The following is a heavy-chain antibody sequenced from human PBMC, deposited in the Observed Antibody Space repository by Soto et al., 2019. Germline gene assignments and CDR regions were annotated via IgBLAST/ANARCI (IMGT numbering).Heavy chain of an antibody. CDR1: GGTFSSYT. Sequence: QDQQVQSGAEVKKPGSSVKVSCKASGGTFSSYTISWVRQAPGQGLEWMGRIIPILGIANYAQKFQGRVTITADKSTSTAYMELSSLRSEDTAVYYCARDNQGYCSSTSCYVPWFDPWGQGTLVTVSS. CDR2: IIPILGIA. J-gene: IGHJ5*02. D-gene: IGHD2-2*01. CDR3: ARDNQGYCSSTSCYVPWFDP. V-gene: IGHV1-69*08.